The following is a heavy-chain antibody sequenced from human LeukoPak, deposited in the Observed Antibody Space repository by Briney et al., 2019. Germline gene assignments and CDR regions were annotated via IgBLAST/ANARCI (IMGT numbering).Heavy chain of an antibody. D-gene: IGHD6-13*01. CDR3: ARGGPYSSSWYNWFDP. CDR1: GDSISSGGYY. V-gene: IGHV4-31*03. CDR2: IYYSGST. Sequence: SETLSLTCTVSGDSISSGGYYWSWIRQHPGKGLEWIGYIYYSGSTYYNPSLKSRVTISVDTSKNQFSLKLSSVTAADTAVYYCARGGPYSSSWYNWFDPWGQGTLVTVSS. J-gene: IGHJ5*02.